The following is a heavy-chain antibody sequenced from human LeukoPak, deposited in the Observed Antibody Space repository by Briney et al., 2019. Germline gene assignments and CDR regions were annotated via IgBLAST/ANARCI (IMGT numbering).Heavy chain of an antibody. CDR3: ARGRANYCSSTSCYRYNWFDP. D-gene: IGHD2-2*01. V-gene: IGHV4-30-4*01. CDR1: GGSISSGDYY. Sequence: KTSETLSLTCTVSGGSISSGDYYWSWIRQPPGKGLEWIGYIYYSGSTYYNPSLKSRVTISVDTSKNQFSLKLSSVTAADTAVYYCARGRANYCSSTSCYRYNWFDPWGQGTLVTVSS. J-gene: IGHJ5*02. CDR2: IYYSGST.